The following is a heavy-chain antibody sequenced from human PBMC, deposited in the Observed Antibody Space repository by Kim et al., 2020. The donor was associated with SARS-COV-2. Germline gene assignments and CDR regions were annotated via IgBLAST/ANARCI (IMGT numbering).Heavy chain of an antibody. J-gene: IGHJ1*01. CDR2: VNAANGDT. CDR1: GYTFTYYA. CDR3: ARPYYFESGGSTGEYFQH. V-gene: IGHV1-3*01. Sequence: ASVKVSCKTSGYTFTYYAIHWVRQAPGQRPEWMGWVNAANGDTKYSQKFQGRVTITRDTSASTAYMDLSSLRSEDTAVYYCARPYYFESGGSTGEYFQHWGQGTLVSVSS. D-gene: IGHD3-22*01.